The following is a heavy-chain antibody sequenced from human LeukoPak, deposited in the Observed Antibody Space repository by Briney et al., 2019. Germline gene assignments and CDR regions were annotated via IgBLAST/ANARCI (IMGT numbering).Heavy chain of an antibody. CDR2: ISYDGNNK. V-gene: IGHV3-30-3*01. J-gene: IGHJ4*01. D-gene: IGHD2-15*01. CDR3: AKDFRWSLDY. Sequence: GGSLRLSCAASGFTFSSYAMHWVRQAPGKGLEWVAVISYDGNNKYYADSVKGRFTISRDNSKNTLYLQMNSLRAEDTALYYCAKDFRWSLDYWGQGTLVTVSS. CDR1: GFTFSSYA.